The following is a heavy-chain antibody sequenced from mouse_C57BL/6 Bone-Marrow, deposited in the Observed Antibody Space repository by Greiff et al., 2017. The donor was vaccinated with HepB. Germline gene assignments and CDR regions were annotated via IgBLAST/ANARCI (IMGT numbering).Heavy chain of an antibody. V-gene: IGHV1-81*01. Sequence: VQLQQSGAELARPGASVKLSCKASGYTFTSYGLCWVKQRTGQGLEWIGEIYPRSGNTYYYEKLSGKDTLTTDQSSSTAYMELRNLTSEDSAFYFCARRRYGSKTMDYWGQGTSVTASS. J-gene: IGHJ4*01. CDR3: ARRRYGSKTMDY. D-gene: IGHD1-1*01. CDR2: IYPRSGNT. CDR1: GYTFTSYG.